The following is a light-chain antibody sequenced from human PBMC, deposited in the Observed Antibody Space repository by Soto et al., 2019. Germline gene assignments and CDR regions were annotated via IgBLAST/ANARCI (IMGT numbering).Light chain of an antibody. J-gene: IGLJ1*01. Sequence: QSVPDQPAFVSGSPGQSIPNPCNGNKNDFGDYNYVSWYQQRPGKAPKLMIYDVTNRPSGVSNRFSGSKSGSTASLTISGLQAEDEADYYCSSYASSSTIYVFGTGTKVTVL. V-gene: IGLV2-14*01. CDR1: KNDFGDYNY. CDR2: DVT. CDR3: SSYASSSTIYV.